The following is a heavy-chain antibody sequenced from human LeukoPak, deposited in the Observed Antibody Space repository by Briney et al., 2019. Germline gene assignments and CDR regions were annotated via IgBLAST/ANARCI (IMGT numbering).Heavy chain of an antibody. D-gene: IGHD5-24*01. V-gene: IGHV3-49*03. CDR3: SRSTWRYTMDV. CDR2: IRNTVYGGTI. Sequence: PGGSLRLSCAASGFTFSNAWMSWLRQAPGKGLEWVGFIRNTVYGGTIRYAAAVKGRFTISRDDSKSIAYLQMNSLQSEDTAVYFCSRSTWRYTMDVWGQGTTVTVSS. CDR1: GFTFSNAW. J-gene: IGHJ6*02.